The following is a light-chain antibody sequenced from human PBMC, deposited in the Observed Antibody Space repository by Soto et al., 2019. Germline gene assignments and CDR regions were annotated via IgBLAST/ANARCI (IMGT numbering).Light chain of an antibody. Sequence: ETVLTQSPATLSLSPGERATLSCRASQIVARYLAWYQQRPGQAPRLLIYDASKRATGIPVRFSGSGSGTDFTLTISSLEPEDFAVYYCQQRANWPPLFGGGTKVEIK. CDR1: QIVARY. CDR2: DAS. CDR3: QQRANWPPL. J-gene: IGKJ4*01. V-gene: IGKV3-11*01.